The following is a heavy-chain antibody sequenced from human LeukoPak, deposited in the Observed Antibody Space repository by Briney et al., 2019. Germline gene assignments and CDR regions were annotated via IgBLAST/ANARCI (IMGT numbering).Heavy chain of an antibody. Sequence: TGRSLRPSCAAFGFTLSSYSMNWVSQAPGEGLEWVSYITSSSDTIYYADSVKGRFTISRDNAKNSLFLLMSSLRAQDMSVYSSTREPQGAGNSGLDYWGQGTLVTVSS. CDR2: ITSSSDTI. D-gene: IGHD4-23*01. J-gene: IGHJ4*02. V-gene: IGHV3-48*01. CDR1: GFTLSSYS. CDR3: TREPQGAGNSGLDY.